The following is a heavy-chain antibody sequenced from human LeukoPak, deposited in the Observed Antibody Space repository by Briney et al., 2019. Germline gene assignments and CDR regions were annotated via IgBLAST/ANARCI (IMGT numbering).Heavy chain of an antibody. J-gene: IGHJ4*02. CDR1: GGSFSGYY. V-gene: IGHV4-34*01. CDR3: ARGGIAAAGL. D-gene: IGHD6-13*01. CDR2: INHSGST. Sequence: SETLSLTCAVYGGSFSGYYWSWIRQPPGKGLEWIGEINHSGSTNYNPSLKSRVTISVDTSKNQFSLKLSPVTAADTAVYYCARGGIAAAGLWGQGTLVTVSS.